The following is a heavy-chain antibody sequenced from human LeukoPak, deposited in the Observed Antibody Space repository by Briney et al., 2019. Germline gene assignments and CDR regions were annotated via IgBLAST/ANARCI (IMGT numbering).Heavy chain of an antibody. V-gene: IGHV3-23*01. CDR2: ISGGGGST. Sequence: PGGSLRLSCAASGFAFSSYAMSWVRQAPGKGLEWVSAISGGGGSTYYADSVKGRFTISRDNSKNTLYLQMNSLTAEDTAVYYCAKSRLSGVWYGEVSYLDYWGQGTLVTVSS. D-gene: IGHD6-19*01. CDR3: AKSRLSGVWYGEVSYLDY. CDR1: GFAFSSYA. J-gene: IGHJ4*02.